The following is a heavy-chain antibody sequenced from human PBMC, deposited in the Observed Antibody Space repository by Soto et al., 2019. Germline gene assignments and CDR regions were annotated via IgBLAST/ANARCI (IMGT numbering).Heavy chain of an antibody. Sequence: QVQLVESGGGVLQPGRSLRLSCAASGFSLSSDGMHWVRQAPGKGLEWVAVMWYDGSNKYYADAVKGRFTISRDNSKNTLYLQMNSLRAEDTAVYHCVRVEDYWYFDLWGRGTLVTVSS. CDR2: MWYDGSNK. J-gene: IGHJ2*01. CDR1: GFSLSSDG. D-gene: IGHD2-15*01. V-gene: IGHV3-33*01. CDR3: VRVEDYWYFDL.